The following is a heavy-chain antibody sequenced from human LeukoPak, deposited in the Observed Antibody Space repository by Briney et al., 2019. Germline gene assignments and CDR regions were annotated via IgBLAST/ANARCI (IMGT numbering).Heavy chain of an antibody. CDR1: GGSISSSSSY. V-gene: IGHV4-61*01. CDR3: ARDGYSGNDGI. CDR2: IYHSGST. J-gene: IGHJ4*02. Sequence: SETLSLTCSVSGGSISSSSSYWGWIRQPPGKGLEWIGYIYHSGSTNHNPSLKSRVTISVDTSKNQFSLKLSSVTAADTAVYYCARDGYSGNDGIWGQGTLVTVSS. D-gene: IGHD5-12*01.